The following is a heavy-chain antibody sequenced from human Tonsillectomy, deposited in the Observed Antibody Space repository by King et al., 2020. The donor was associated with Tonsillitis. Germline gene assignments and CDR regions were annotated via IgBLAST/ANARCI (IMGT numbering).Heavy chain of an antibody. CDR2: LYHSGST. CDR3: ARGYSVSWTHYFDY. J-gene: IGHJ4*02. D-gene: IGHD6-13*01. CDR1: GYSIDSGYY. Sequence: VQLQESGPGLVKPSETLSLTCAVSGYSIDSGYYWGWLRQPPGKGLEWIGSLYHSGSTYYNPSLKSRVTLSVDTSKNQFSLELSSVTAVDSAVYYCARGYSVSWTHYFDYWGQGTLVTVSS. V-gene: IGHV4-38-2*01.